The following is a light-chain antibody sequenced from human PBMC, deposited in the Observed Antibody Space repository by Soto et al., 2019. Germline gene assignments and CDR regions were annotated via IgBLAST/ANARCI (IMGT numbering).Light chain of an antibody. CDR2: EVS. J-gene: IGLJ3*02. CDR3: NSYTRSNTLV. CDR1: SSDIGGYKY. Sequence: QSALTQPASVSGSPGQSITISCTGTSSDIGGYKYVSWYQQHPGKAPKLMIYEVSNRPSGVSNRFSGSKSGNTASLTISGLQAEDEADYYCNSYTRSNTLVFGGGTKLTVL. V-gene: IGLV2-14*01.